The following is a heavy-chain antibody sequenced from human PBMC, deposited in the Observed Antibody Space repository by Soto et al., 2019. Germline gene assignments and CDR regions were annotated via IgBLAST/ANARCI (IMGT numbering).Heavy chain of an antibody. Sequence: LSLTCATSGFTFSSYSMNWVRQAPGKGLEWVSSISSSSSYIYYADSVKGRFTISRDNAKNSLYLQMNSLRALDTAVYYCARETYSNYGMDVWGQGTTVTVSS. CDR1: GFTFSSYS. CDR3: ARETYSNYGMDV. CDR2: ISSSSSYI. D-gene: IGHD4-4*01. J-gene: IGHJ6*02. V-gene: IGHV3-21*01.